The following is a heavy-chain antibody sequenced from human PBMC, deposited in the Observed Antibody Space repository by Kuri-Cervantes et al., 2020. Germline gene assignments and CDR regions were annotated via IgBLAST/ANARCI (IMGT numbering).Heavy chain of an antibody. V-gene: IGHV4-39*01. CDR1: SGSISSGTFY. CDR3: ARRHRGYDFWSGSNWFDP. CDR2: INYSGTT. Sequence: SETLSLTCTVSSGSISSGTFYWGWIRQPPGKGLEWIGNINYSGTTYYTPSLKSRVTISVDTSKNQFSLKLSSVTAADTAVYYCARRHRGYDFWSGSNWFDPWGQGTLVTVSS. J-gene: IGHJ5*02. D-gene: IGHD3-3*01.